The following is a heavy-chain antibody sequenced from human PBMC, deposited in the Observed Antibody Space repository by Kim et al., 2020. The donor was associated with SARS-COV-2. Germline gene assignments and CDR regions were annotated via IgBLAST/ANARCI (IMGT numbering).Heavy chain of an antibody. Sequence: SETLSLTCTVSGGSISSYYWSWIRQPPGKGLEWIGYIYYSGSTNYNPSLKSRVTISVDTSKNQFSLKLSSVTAADTAVYYCARVRGSIAARGSFDYWGQGTLVTVSS. D-gene: IGHD6-6*01. CDR1: GGSISSYY. CDR2: IYYSGST. J-gene: IGHJ4*02. CDR3: ARVRGSIAARGSFDY. V-gene: IGHV4-59*13.